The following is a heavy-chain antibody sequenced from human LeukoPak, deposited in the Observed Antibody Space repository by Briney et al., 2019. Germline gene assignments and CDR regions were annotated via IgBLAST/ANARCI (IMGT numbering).Heavy chain of an antibody. CDR2: IIPIFGTA. J-gene: IGHJ5*02. CDR1: GGTFSSYA. Sequence: SVKVSCKASGGTFSSYAISWVRQAPGQGLEWMGGIIPIFGTANYAQKFQGRVTITADESTSTAYMELNSLRSEDTAVYYCAREVDYDILTGQNWFDPWGQGTLVTVSS. CDR3: AREVDYDILTGQNWFDP. V-gene: IGHV1-69*01. D-gene: IGHD3-9*01.